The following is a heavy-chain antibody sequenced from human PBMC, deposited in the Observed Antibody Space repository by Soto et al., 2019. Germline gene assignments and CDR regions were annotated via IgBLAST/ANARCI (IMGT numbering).Heavy chain of an antibody. Sequence: VQLVQSGAEVKKPGESLRISCTGFGYTFTTFWISWVRQMPGKGLEWMGRIDPRDSYVNYSPSFQGHVTISADKSISTAYLPWGSLKASDTAMYYCARLYCTTSTCDSWFDPWGQGTLVTVSS. D-gene: IGHD2-2*01. CDR2: IDPRDSYV. CDR1: GYTFTTFW. CDR3: ARLYCTTSTCDSWFDP. V-gene: IGHV5-10-1*03. J-gene: IGHJ5*02.